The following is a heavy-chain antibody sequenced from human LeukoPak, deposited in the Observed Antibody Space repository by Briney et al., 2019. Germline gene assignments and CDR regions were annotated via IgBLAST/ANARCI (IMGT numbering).Heavy chain of an antibody. CDR3: AKERSGGWYLTDS. J-gene: IGHJ4*02. D-gene: IGHD6-19*01. V-gene: IGHV3-30*18. Sequence: GGSLRLSCAASGFTFSSYGMHWVRQAPGKGLEWLAVISYDGSNKYYADSVKGRFTISRDNSKNTLYLQMNSLRPEDTAVYYCAKERSGGWYLTDSWGQGTLVTVSS. CDR1: GFTFSSYG. CDR2: ISYDGSNK.